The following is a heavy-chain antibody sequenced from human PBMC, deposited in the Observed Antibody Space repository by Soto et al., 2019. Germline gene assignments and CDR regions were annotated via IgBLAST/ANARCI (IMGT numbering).Heavy chain of an antibody. CDR3: ARGGGVGVAGSAAFDM. D-gene: IGHD3-3*01. V-gene: IGHV1-2*02. J-gene: IGHJ3*02. CDR2: INPATGAA. CDR1: GYPVTAYY. Sequence: QLHLVQSGAVVKKPGASVTVSCSASGYPVTAYYMHWVRQAPGRGLEWMGGINPATGAAKYTQTFQGRVTMTRDTSTSTVFMELSCLTSGGTAVFYCARGGGVGVAGSAAFDMWGQGTLVTVSS.